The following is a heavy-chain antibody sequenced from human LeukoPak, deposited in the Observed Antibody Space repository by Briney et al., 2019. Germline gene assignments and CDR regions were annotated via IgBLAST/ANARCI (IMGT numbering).Heavy chain of an antibody. J-gene: IGHJ4*02. V-gene: IGHV4-34*01. CDR3: ARWREYALDY. D-gene: IGHD2-2*01. CDR2: INHSGST. Sequence: SETLSLTCAVYGGSFSGYYWSWIRQPPGKGLEWIGEINHSGSTNYNPSLKSRVTISVDTSKNQFSLKLSSVTAADTAVYYGARWREYALDYWGQGTLVTVSS. CDR1: GGSFSGYY.